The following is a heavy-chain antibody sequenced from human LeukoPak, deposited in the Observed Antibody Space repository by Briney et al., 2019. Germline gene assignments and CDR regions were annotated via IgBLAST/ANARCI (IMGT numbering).Heavy chain of an antibody. V-gene: IGHV3-7*01. Sequence: GGSLRLSCAASGFTFSSYWMSWVRQAPGKGLEWVANIKQDGSEKYYVDSVKGRFTISRDNAKNSLYLQMNSLRAEDAAVYYCARADSQRANDYGDSYFDYWGQGTLVTVSS. CDR3: ARADSQRANDYGDSYFDY. CDR1: GFTFSSYW. J-gene: IGHJ4*02. D-gene: IGHD4-17*01. CDR2: IKQDGSEK.